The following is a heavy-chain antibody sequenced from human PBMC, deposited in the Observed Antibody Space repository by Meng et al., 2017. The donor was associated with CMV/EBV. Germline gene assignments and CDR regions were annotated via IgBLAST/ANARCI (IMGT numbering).Heavy chain of an antibody. Sequence: ASVKVSCKASGYTFTGYYMHWVRQAPGQGLEWMGWINPNSGGTNYAQKFQGRVTMTRDTSISTAYMELRSLRSDDTAVYYCAREEGSSWYGGNYYYGMDVWGQGTTVTVSS. J-gene: IGHJ6*02. CDR1: GYTFTGYY. CDR2: INPNSGGT. D-gene: IGHD6-13*01. V-gene: IGHV1-2*02. CDR3: AREEGSSWYGGNYYYGMDV.